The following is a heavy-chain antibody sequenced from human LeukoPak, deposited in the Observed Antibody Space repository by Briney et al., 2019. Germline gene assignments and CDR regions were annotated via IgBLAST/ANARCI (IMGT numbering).Heavy chain of an antibody. CDR2: INPNSDET. CDR3: ARSNVVGVTSPWYFDY. J-gene: IGHJ4*02. Sequence: VGSVKVSGKASGYTFTGYDMHRGRQAPGQGREGMGWINPNSDETNYAQHFQARVTMTRDTSISTAYMQLSRLTSDDTAVYYCARSNVVGVTSPWYFDYWGQGTLVTVSS. D-gene: IGHD2-15*01. CDR1: GYTFTGYD. V-gene: IGHV1-2*02.